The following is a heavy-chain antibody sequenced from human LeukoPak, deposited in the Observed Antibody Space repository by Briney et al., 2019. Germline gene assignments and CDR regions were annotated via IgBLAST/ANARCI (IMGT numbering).Heavy chain of an antibody. CDR1: GFTFSYYT. Sequence: GGSLRLSCAASGFTFSYYTMRWVRHPPGKGLQWVSSISSSSSYIYYADSVKGRFAISRDNAKNSLYLQMNRLRAEDTAVYYCARVFYDFWSGHSISSEIDYWGQGTLVTVSS. CDR2: ISSSSSYI. J-gene: IGHJ4*02. CDR3: ARVFYDFWSGHSISSEIDY. D-gene: IGHD3-3*01. V-gene: IGHV3-21*01.